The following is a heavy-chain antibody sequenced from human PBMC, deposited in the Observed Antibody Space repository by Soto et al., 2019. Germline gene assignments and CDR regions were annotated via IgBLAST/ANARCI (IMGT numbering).Heavy chain of an antibody. CDR2: ISSTGSYA. Sequence: GSLRLSCAASGFTFRDYYMSWIRQAPGKGLEWVSYISSTGSYAKYADSVKGRFTISRDNAKNSLYLQMNSLRAEDTAVYYCARDSSITPRPLDYWGQGTPVTVSS. V-gene: IGHV3-11*06. CDR3: ARDSSITPRPLDY. J-gene: IGHJ4*02. CDR1: GFTFRDYY. D-gene: IGHD6-6*01.